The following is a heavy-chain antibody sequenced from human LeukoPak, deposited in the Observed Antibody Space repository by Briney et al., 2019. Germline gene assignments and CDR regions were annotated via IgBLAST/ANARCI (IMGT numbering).Heavy chain of an antibody. J-gene: IGHJ4*02. V-gene: IGHV1-46*01. CDR2: INPSGGST. Sequence: ASVHESCKSSGYTFTSYYMHWVRPAPGQGLEWMGIINPSGGSTRYTQQFQGRVTMTRDTSTSTVDMERSSLRSEDTAVYYCARNPVTTRYFDYWGQGTLVTVSS. CDR3: ARNPVTTRYFDY. CDR1: GYTFTSYY. D-gene: IGHD4-17*01.